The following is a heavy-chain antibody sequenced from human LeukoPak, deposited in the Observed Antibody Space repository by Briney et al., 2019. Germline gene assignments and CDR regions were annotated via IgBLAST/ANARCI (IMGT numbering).Heavy chain of an antibody. CDR1: GDSIICGNYY. V-gene: IGHV4-61*02. D-gene: IGHD6-19*01. Sequence: SETLPLTCIVSGDSIICGNYYWSWIRQPAGKGLEWIGRIYASGSTNYNPSLKSRVTISVDTSRNHFSLKLKSVTAADTAVYYCARVTEQWLVVDYWGQGTLVTVSS. CDR2: IYASGST. CDR3: ARVTEQWLVVDY. J-gene: IGHJ4*02.